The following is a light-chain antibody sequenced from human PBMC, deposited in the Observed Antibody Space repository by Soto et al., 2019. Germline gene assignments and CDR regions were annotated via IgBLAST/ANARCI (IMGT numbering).Light chain of an antibody. CDR2: DAS. V-gene: IGKV3-11*01. CDR1: QSVSSY. Sequence: EIVLTQSPAPLSLSPGERATHSCRASQSVSSYLAWYQQKPGQAPRLLIYDASSRATGIPDRFSGSGSGTNCPITISSLEPEYFAVYYCQQRSNGPAVTFGPGTHVEIK. J-gene: IGKJ3*01. CDR3: QQRSNGPAVT.